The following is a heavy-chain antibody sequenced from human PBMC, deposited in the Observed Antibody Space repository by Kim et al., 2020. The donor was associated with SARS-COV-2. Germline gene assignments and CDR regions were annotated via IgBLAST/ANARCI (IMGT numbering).Heavy chain of an antibody. CDR3: ARGDSSSHPLDYYYGMDV. CDR2: TYYRSKWYN. J-gene: IGHJ6*02. D-gene: IGHD6-13*01. Sequence: SQTLSLTCAISGDSVSSNSAAWNWIRQSPSRGLEWLGRTYYRSKWYNDYAVSVKSRITINPDTSKNQFSLQLNSVTPEDTAVYYCARGDSSSHPLDYYYGMDVWGQGTTVTVSS. CDR1: GDSVSSNSAA. V-gene: IGHV6-1*01.